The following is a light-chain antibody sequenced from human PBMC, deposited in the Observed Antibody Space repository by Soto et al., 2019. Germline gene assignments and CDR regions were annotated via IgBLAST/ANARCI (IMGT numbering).Light chain of an antibody. CDR2: SNN. Sequence: QSVLTQPPSASGTPGQRVTISCSGSSSNIGSNYVYWYQQLPGTAPKLHIYSNNQRPSGVPDRFSGSKSGTSASLAISGLRSEDEADYYCAAWDDSLSGRVFGGGTKLTVL. CDR3: AAWDDSLSGRV. V-gene: IGLV1-47*01. CDR1: SSNIGSNY. J-gene: IGLJ3*02.